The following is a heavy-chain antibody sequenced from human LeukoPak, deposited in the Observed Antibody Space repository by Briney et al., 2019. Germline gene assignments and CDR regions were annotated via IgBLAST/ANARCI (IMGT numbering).Heavy chain of an antibody. CDR1: GGSISSYY. V-gene: IGHV4-59*01. J-gene: IGHJ4*02. CDR2: IYYSGST. Sequence: SETLSLTCTVSGGSISSYYWSWIRQPPGKGLEWIGYIYYSGSTNYNPSLKSRVTISVDTSKSQFSLKLSSVTAADTAVYYCARERRGLMAIDYWGQGTLVTVSS. CDR3: ARERRGLMAIDY. D-gene: IGHD2-8*01.